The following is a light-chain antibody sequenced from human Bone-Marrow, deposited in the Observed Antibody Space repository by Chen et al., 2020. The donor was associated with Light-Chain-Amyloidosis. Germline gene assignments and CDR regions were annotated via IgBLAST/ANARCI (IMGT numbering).Light chain of an antibody. CDR1: NTGSTI. CDR2: DDS. J-gene: IGLJ3*02. V-gene: IGLV3-21*02. CDR3: QVWDRSSDRPV. Sequence: SYVLTQPSSVSVAPGQTATIACGGNNTGSTIVHWYQQMPGQAPLLVVYDDSDRPPGIPERMSGSNSGNTATLTISRVEAGDEADYYCQVWDRSSDRPVFGGGTKLTVL.